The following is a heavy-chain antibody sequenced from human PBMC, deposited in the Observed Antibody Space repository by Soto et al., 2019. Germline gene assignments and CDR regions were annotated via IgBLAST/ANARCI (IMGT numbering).Heavy chain of an antibody. Sequence: ASVKVSCKASGYTFTSYGISWVRQAPGQGLEWMGWISAYNGNTNYAQKLQGRVTMTTDTSTSTAYMELRSLRSDDTAVYYCARDRYYYDSSGSRNRISDSWGPGTLVTVYS. J-gene: IGHJ5*01. CDR2: ISAYNGNT. V-gene: IGHV1-18*01. D-gene: IGHD3-22*01. CDR3: ARDRYYYDSSGSRNRISDS. CDR1: GYTFTSYG.